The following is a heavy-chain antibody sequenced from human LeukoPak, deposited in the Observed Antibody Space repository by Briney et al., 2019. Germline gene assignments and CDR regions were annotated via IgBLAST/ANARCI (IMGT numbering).Heavy chain of an antibody. V-gene: IGHV1-46*01. D-gene: IGHD3-9*01. Sequence: ASVKVSCKASGYTFTSYYMHWVRQAPGQGLEWMGIINPSGGSTSYAQKFQGRVTTTRDTSTSTVYMELSSLRSEDTAVYYCAREGVVSYYDILTGYYSPSGFDPWGQGTLVTVSS. CDR3: AREGVVSYYDILTGYYSPSGFDP. CDR1: GYTFTSYY. CDR2: INPSGGST. J-gene: IGHJ5*02.